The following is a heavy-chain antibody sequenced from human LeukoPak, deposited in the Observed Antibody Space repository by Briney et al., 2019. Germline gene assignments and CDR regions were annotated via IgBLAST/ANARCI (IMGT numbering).Heavy chain of an antibody. J-gene: IGHJ4*02. CDR2: IYYSGST. CDR3: ARGAVWFGESPFDY. D-gene: IGHD3-10*01. V-gene: IGHV4-59*08. CDR1: GGSISSYY. Sequence: PSETLSPTCTVSGGSISSYYWSWIRQPPGKGLEWIGYIYYSGSTNYNPSLKSRVTISVDTSKNQFSLKLSSVTAADTAVYYCARGAVWFGESPFDYWGQGTLITVSS.